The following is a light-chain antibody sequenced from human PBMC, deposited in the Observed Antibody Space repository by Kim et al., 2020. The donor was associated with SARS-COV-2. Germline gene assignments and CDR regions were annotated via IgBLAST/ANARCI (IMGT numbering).Light chain of an antibody. V-gene: IGKV3-20*01. J-gene: IGKJ5*01. CDR2: DAS. CDR3: QQYTTSPIT. Sequence: EIVLTQSPGTLSLSRGESATLSCRASQTIDNNYLAWYQHKSGQTPRLLIYDASSRATGVSDRFRGSGSGTDFTLTISRLEPEDVAVFYCQQYTTSPITFGQGTRLEIK. CDR1: QTIDNNY.